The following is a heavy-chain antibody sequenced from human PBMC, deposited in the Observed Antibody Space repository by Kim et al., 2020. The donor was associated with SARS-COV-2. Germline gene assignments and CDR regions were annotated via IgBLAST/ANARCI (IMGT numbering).Heavy chain of an antibody. CDR1: GGSISSSRHY. V-gene: IGHV4-39*01. CDR2: IYYDGST. Sequence: SETLSLTCTVSGGSISSSRHYWGWIRQPPGKGLEWIASIYYDGSTFYNPPLKSRVTMSVDTSKNQFSLKLSSVTAGDTAVYYCARQSYSGRACYYRLDPCGQGTLVTVSS. CDR3: ARQSYSGRACYYRLDP. D-gene: IGHD3-22*01. J-gene: IGHJ5*02.